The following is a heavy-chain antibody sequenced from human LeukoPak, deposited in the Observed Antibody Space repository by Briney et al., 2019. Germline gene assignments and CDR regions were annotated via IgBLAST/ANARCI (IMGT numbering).Heavy chain of an antibody. CDR1: GYTFTSYG. V-gene: IGHV1-18*01. J-gene: IGHJ6*03. Sequence: ASVKVSCKASGYTFTSYGISWVRQAPGQGLEWMGWISAYNGNTNYAQKLQGRVTMTTDTSTSTAYMELRSLRSDDTAVYYCARGPYDILTGYYSPPDYYYYYYMDVWGKGTTVTISS. CDR2: ISAYNGNT. D-gene: IGHD3-9*01. CDR3: ARGPYDILTGYYSPPDYYYYYYMDV.